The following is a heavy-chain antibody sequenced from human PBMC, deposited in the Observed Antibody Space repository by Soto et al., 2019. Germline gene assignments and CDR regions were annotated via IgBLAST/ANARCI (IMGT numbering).Heavy chain of an antibody. CDR3: ARSFSSSWDPYGMDV. V-gene: IGHV3-48*03. D-gene: IGHD6-13*01. CDR2: ISSSGSTI. CDR1: GFTFSSYE. J-gene: IGHJ6*02. Sequence: PGGSLRLSCAASGFTFSSYEMNWVRQAPGKGLEWVSYISSSGSTIYYADSVKGRFTISRDNAKNSLYLQMNSLRAEDTAVYYCARSFSSSWDPYGMDVWGQGTTGTVSS.